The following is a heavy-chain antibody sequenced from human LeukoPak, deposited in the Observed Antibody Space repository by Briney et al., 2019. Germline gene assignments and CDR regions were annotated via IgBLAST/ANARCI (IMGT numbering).Heavy chain of an antibody. CDR1: GFTFTTHA. V-gene: IGHV3-23*01. Sequence: GGSLRLSCTDSGFTFTTHAMHWVRQAPGKGLKWVSGLSGSASSTYYADSVKGRFTISRDNSKNTLYLQMKSLRAEDTAVYYCAKDALPHTYSYYFDFWGQGTLVTVSS. D-gene: IGHD2-15*01. J-gene: IGHJ4*02. CDR3: AKDALPHTYSYYFDF. CDR2: LSGSASST.